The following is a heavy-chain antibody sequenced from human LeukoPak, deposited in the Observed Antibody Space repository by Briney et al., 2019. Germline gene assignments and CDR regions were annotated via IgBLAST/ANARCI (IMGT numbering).Heavy chain of an antibody. J-gene: IGHJ3*02. CDR3: AKNVWFGESSDAFDI. D-gene: IGHD3-10*01. CDR2: ISAYNGNT. CDR1: GYTFTSYG. Sequence: ASVKVSCKASGYTFTSYGISWVRQAPGQGLEWMGWISAYNGNTNSAQKFQGRVTMTRDTSISTAYMELSRLRSDDTAVYYCAKNVWFGESSDAFDIWGQGTMVTVSS. V-gene: IGHV1-18*01.